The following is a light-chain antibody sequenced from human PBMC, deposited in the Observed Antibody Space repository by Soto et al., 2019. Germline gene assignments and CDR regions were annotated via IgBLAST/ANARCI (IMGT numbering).Light chain of an antibody. Sequence: QSVLTQPPSVSGAPGQRVTISCTGSSSNIGAGYDVHWYQQLPGTAPKLLIYGNSNRPSGVPDRFSGSKSGTSASLAITGLQAEDEADYYCQSYYSSLSGWVFGTGTKVTVL. V-gene: IGLV1-40*01. CDR2: GNS. J-gene: IGLJ1*01. CDR3: QSYYSSLSGWV. CDR1: SSNIGAGYD.